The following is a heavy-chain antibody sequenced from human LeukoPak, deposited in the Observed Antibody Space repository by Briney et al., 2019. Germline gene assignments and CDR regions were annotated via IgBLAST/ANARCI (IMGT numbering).Heavy chain of an antibody. J-gene: IGHJ4*02. V-gene: IGHV1-8*01. CDR2: MNPDSGNT. CDR1: GYTFSSYD. D-gene: IGHD2-2*01. CDR3: ARLGYCSATSCYE. Sequence: ASVKVSCKASGYTFSSYDINWVRQATGQGLEWMGGMNPDSGNTVYAQKFQGRVTMTGNTSINTAYMELSSLRSEDTAVYYCARLGYCSATSCYEWGPGTLVTVSS.